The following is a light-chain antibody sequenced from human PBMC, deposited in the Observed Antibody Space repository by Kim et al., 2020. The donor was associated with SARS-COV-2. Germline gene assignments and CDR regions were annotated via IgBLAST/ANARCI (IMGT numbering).Light chain of an antibody. J-gene: IGLJ2*01. CDR2: DTD. CDR1: TGGVTSDHY. CDR3: SLYYSGIVI. Sequence: PGGTVTLTCASNTGGVTSDHYPYWVQQKPGQAPKTLIYDTDNKHSWTPARFSGSLLGGKAALSLSGAQPEDEAEYFCSLYYSGIVIFGGGTQLTVL. V-gene: IGLV7-46*01.